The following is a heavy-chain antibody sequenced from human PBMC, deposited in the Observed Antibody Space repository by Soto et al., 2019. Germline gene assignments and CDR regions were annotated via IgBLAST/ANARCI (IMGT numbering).Heavy chain of an antibody. D-gene: IGHD6-13*01. CDR2: INPSGGIT. J-gene: IGHJ6*02. V-gene: IGHV1-46*01. Sequence: QVQVVQSGAERTKPGASVKVSCTASGYTFTSFYIHWVRQAPGQGLEWMGIINPSGGITNFAQRFQGRVTMTRDMSTNTHYMELSSLKSDDTAVYYCASSPAFSSSWYGIPPDPSHGMDVWGQGTTVTVS. CDR1: GYTFTSFY. CDR3: ASSPAFSSSWYGIPPDPSHGMDV.